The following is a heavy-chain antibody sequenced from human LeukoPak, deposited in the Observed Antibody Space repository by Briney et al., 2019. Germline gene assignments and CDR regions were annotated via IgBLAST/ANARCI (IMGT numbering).Heavy chain of an antibody. CDR1: GFTFTRHW. CDR2: MNDDGSST. Sequence: GGSLRLSCVVSGFTFTRHWMHWVRQAPGKGLVWVSRMNDDGSSTSYAEALKGRFTISRDNAKNTLYLHMSNLRAEDTAVYYCARDGPNYGSGSYYHYYYYMDVWGKGTTVTISS. V-gene: IGHV3-74*01. J-gene: IGHJ6*03. CDR3: ARDGPNYGSGSYYHYYYYMDV. D-gene: IGHD3-10*01.